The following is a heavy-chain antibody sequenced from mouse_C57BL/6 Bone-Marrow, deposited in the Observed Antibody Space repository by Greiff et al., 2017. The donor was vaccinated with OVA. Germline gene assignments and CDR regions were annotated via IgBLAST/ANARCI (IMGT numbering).Heavy chain of an antibody. D-gene: IGHD1-1*01. CDR2: ISDGGSYT. V-gene: IGHV5-4*01. CDR1: GFTFSSYA. J-gene: IGHJ1*03. CDR3: ARDRGYYGSSYNWYFDV. Sequence: EVKLVESGGGLVKPGGSLKLSCAASGFTFSSYAMSWVRQTPEKRLEWVATISDGGSYTYYPDNVKGRFTISRDNAKNNLYLQMSHLKSEDTAMYYCARDRGYYGSSYNWYFDVWGTGTTVTVSS.